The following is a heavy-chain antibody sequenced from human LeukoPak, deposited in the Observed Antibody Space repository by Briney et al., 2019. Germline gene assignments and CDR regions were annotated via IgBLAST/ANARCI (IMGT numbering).Heavy chain of an antibody. J-gene: IGHJ3*02. CDR2: IYYSGST. Sequence: LRLSCAASGFTFDDYAMHWVRQAPGKGLEWIGYIYYSGSTNYNPSLKSRVTISVDTSKNQFSLKLSSVTAADTAVYYCARGLYDAFDIWGQGTMVTVSS. D-gene: IGHD2-2*02. CDR3: ARGLYDAFDI. CDR1: GFTFDDYA. V-gene: IGHV4-59*01.